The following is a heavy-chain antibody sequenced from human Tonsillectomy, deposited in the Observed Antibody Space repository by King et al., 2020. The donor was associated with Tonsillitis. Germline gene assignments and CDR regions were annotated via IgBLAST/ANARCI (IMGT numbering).Heavy chain of an antibody. Sequence: VTLKDSGPALVKPTQTLTLTCTFSGFSLSTSGMCVSWIRQPPGKALEWLALIHWDDDKYYRTSLKTRLTISKDTSKNQVGLTMTNMEPVDTDTYYCARMVRHSAYDHSGPDGFDIWGQGTVVTVSS. CDR2: IHWDDDK. J-gene: IGHJ3*02. V-gene: IGHV2-70*01. CDR3: ARMVRHSAYDHSGPDGFDI. CDR1: GFSLSTSGMC. D-gene: IGHD3-22*01.